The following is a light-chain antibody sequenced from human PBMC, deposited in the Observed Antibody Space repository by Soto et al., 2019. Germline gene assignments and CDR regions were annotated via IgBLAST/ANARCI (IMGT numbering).Light chain of an antibody. CDR3: QQRSNWPPGLT. V-gene: IGKV3-11*01. CDR1: QSVSSY. CDR2: DAS. J-gene: IGKJ4*01. Sequence: EIVLTQSPATLSLSPGERATLSCRASQSVSSYLAWYHQKPGQAPRLLIYDASNRATGIPARFSGSGSGTDFTLTTSSLEPEDFAVYYCQQRSNWPPGLTFGGGTKVEIK.